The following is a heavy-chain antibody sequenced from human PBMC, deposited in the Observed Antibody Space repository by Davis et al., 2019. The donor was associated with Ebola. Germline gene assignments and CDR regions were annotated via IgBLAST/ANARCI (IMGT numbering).Heavy chain of an antibody. Sequence: ASVKVSCKASGYTFTSYYMHWVRQAPGQGLEWMGIINPSGGSTSYAQKFQGRVTMTRDTSTSTVYMELSSLRSEDTAVYYCARDGGETLYGSGKGYYYGMDVWGQGTTVTVSS. V-gene: IGHV1-46*01. CDR1: GYTFTSYY. CDR2: INPSGGST. D-gene: IGHD3-10*01. CDR3: ARDGGETLYGSGKGYYYGMDV. J-gene: IGHJ6*02.